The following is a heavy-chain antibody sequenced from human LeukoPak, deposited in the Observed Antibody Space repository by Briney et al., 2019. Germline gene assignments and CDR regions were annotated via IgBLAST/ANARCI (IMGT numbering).Heavy chain of an antibody. CDR3: AKGYIYGDS. CDR1: GFTFSSYG. V-gene: IGHV3-30*18. J-gene: IGHJ4*02. Sequence: PGGSLRLSCVASGFTFSSYGMQWVRQAPGKGLEWVAIISYDGTKKYYADSVKGRFTISRDNSKNTVYLQTNSLRGEDTAVYYCAKGYIYGDSWGQGTLVTVSS. D-gene: IGHD5-18*01. CDR2: ISYDGTKK.